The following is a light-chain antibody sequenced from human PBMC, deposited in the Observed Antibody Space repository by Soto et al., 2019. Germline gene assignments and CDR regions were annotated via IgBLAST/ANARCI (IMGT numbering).Light chain of an antibody. CDR1: QSISSY. CDR2: AAS. Sequence: DIQMTQSPSSLSASVGDRVTITCRASQSISSYLNWYQQKPGKAPKVLIYAASSLQSGVPSRFSGIGSGTDFTLSISSLQPEDFATYYCQQLNSHPRTFGQGTKLEIK. J-gene: IGKJ2*01. V-gene: IGKV1-39*01. CDR3: QQLNSHPRT.